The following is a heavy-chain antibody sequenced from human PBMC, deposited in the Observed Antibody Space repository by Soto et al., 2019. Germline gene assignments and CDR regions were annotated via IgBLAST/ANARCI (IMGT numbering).Heavy chain of an antibody. D-gene: IGHD6-13*01. V-gene: IGHV4-59*08. CDR3: ARQRGIAAAGTSNWFDP. CDR2: IYYSGST. CDR1: GGSISSYN. J-gene: IGHJ5*02. Sequence: SETLSLTCTVTGGSISSYNWSWIRQPPGKGLEWIGNIYYSGSTNYNHSLKTRVTVAVYTSKNQFSLKLSSVTSADTPVYYCARQRGIAAAGTSNWFDPWGQGTLVTFA.